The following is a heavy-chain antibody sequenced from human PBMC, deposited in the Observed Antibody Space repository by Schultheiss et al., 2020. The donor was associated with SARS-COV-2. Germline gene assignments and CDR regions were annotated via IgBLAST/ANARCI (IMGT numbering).Heavy chain of an antibody. V-gene: IGHV3-30*03. CDR2: ISYDGSNK. J-gene: IGHJ2*01. CDR1: GFTVSSNE. D-gene: IGHD6-6*01. Sequence: GGSLRLSCAASGFTVSSNEMSWVRQAPGKGLEWVAVISYDGSNKYYADSVKGRFTISRDNSKNTLYLQMNSLRAEDTAVYYCARDQGDSSSMYWYFDLWGRGTLVTVSS. CDR3: ARDQGDSSSMYWYFDL.